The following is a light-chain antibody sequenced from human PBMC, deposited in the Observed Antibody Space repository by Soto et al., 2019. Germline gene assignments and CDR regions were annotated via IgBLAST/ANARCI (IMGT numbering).Light chain of an antibody. V-gene: IGLV1-40*01. CDR3: QSYDSSLSGWV. J-gene: IGLJ3*02. Sequence: QSVLTQPPSVSGDPGQRVTISCTGSSSNSGAGYDVHWYQQLPGTAPKLLIYGNSNRPSGVPDRFSGSKSGTSASLAITGLRAEDEADYYCQSYDSSLSGWVFGGGTKLTVL. CDR2: GNS. CDR1: SSNSGAGYD.